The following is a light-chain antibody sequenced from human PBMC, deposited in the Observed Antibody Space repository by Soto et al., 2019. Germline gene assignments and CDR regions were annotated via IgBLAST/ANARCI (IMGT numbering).Light chain of an antibody. V-gene: IGKV3-11*01. J-gene: IGKJ4*01. CDR3: QVRTNWHPGVT. CDR1: QSVSSY. CDR2: DAS. Sequence: EDVLTQSPATLSLSPGDRATLSCRASQSVSSYLAWYQQKPGQAPRLLIYDASNRAPGIPARFSGSGSRTDLTFTISSLAPEYFAVYYSQVRTNWHPGVTFGGRTKVEIK.